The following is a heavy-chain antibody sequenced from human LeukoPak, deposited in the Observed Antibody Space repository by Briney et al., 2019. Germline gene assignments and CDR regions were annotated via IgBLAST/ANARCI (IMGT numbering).Heavy chain of an antibody. CDR2: MNIDGSEK. Sequence: GGSLRLSCAASGFTFSSYAMSWVRQAPGKRLGWVANMNIDGSEKYYADSVKGRFSISRDNARNSVYLQMASLRVEDAAVYYCARDPVEWELLLDYWGQGTLVTVSS. CDR3: ARDPVEWELLLDY. V-gene: IGHV3-7*01. D-gene: IGHD1-26*01. CDR1: GFTFSSYA. J-gene: IGHJ4*02.